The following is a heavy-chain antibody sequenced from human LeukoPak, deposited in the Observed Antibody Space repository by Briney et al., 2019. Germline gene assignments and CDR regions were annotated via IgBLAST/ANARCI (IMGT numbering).Heavy chain of an antibody. V-gene: IGHV1-18*01. CDR3: ARADYYDSSSSCDY. CDR1: GYTFTSYG. CDR2: ISAYNGNT. J-gene: IGHJ4*02. Sequence: GASVKVSCKASGYTFTSYGISWVRQAPGRGLEWVGWISAYNGNTNYAQKLQGRVTMTTDTSTSTAYMELRSLRSDDTAVYYCARADYYDSSSSCDYWGQGTLVTVSS. D-gene: IGHD3-22*01.